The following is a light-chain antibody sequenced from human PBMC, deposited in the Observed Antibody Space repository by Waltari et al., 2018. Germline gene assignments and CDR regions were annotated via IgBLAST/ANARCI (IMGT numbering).Light chain of an antibody. CDR3: QQLNSYPRT. J-gene: IGKJ1*01. V-gene: IGKV1-9*01. CDR1: QGIYNH. CDR2: FAS. Sequence: DIHLTQSPSFLSASVGDRVTITCRASQGIYNHLAWYQQKPGKAPKLLIFFASTLHSGVPSRFSGSGSGTEFTLTISSLQPEDFATYYCQQLNSYPRTFGQGTKVEIK.